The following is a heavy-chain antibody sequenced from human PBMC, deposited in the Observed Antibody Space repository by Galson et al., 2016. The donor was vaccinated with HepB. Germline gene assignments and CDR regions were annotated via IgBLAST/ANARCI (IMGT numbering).Heavy chain of an antibody. CDR2: ISYDGNNK. V-gene: IGHV3-30*18. D-gene: IGHD5-24*01. CDR3: AKDGREAYNFNYYYYAMDV. CDR1: GFTFRSYG. Sequence: SLRLSCAASGFTFRSYGMHWVRQAPGKGLEWVAVISYDGNNKYYADSVKGRFTLSRDNSKNTLYLQMNSLRAEDTAVYYCAKDGREAYNFNYYYYAMDVWGQGTTVTVSS. J-gene: IGHJ6*02.